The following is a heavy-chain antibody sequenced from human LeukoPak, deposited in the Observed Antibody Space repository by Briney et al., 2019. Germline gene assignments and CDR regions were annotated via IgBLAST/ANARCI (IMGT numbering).Heavy chain of an antibody. Sequence: SETLSHACTVSGGSISSSYWSWIRQPPGKGLEWIGYISYSGSTSYNPSLKSRVTISVDTSKNQFSLKLSSVTAADTAVYYCARHSERWLGAFDIWGQGTMVTVSS. CDR2: ISYSGST. J-gene: IGHJ3*02. V-gene: IGHV4-59*08. CDR1: GGSISSSY. D-gene: IGHD6-19*01. CDR3: ARHSERWLGAFDI.